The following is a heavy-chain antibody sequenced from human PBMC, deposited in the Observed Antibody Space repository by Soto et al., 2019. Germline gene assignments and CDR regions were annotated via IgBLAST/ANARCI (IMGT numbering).Heavy chain of an antibody. CDR1: GFTFSSYW. CDR2: IKQDGSEK. V-gene: IGHV3-7*01. D-gene: IGHD6-13*01. J-gene: IGHJ6*02. Sequence: GGSLRLSCAASGFTFSSYWMSWVRQAPGKGLEWVANIKQDGSEKYYVDSVKGRFTICRDNAKNSLYLQMNSLRAEDTAVYYCARDRGVGYSSSWYSDGMDVWGQGTTVTVSS. CDR3: ARDRGVGYSSSWYSDGMDV.